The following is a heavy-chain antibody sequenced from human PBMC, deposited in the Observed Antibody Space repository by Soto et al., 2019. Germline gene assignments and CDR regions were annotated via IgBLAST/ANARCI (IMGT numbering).Heavy chain of an antibody. CDR3: ARTLGIKYGMDV. V-gene: IGHV3-30-3*01. CDR1: GXTFSSYA. J-gene: IGHJ6*02. CDR2: ISYDGSNT. Sequence: LRLSFAASGXTFSSYAMHWVRQTPGRGLEWVALISYDGSNTYYADSVEGRFTISRDYSENTLYLQMNSLRAEDTAVYYCARTLGIKYGMDVWGQGTTVTVSS. D-gene: IGHD3-10*01.